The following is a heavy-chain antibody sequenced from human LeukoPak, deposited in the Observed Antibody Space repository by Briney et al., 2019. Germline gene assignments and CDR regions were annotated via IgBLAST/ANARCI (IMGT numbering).Heavy chain of an antibody. J-gene: IGHJ5*02. D-gene: IGHD2-2*01. CDR1: GFSFVNYW. CDR3: ARLYCSSTNCPGFDP. CDR2: IKQDGSEK. Sequence: GRSLRLSCAASGFSFVNYWMTWVRQAPGKGLEWVANIKQDGSEKYYVDSVKGRFTISRDNAKNSLCLQMNSLRAEDTAVYYCARLYCSSTNCPGFDPWGQGTLVTVSS. V-gene: IGHV3-7*03.